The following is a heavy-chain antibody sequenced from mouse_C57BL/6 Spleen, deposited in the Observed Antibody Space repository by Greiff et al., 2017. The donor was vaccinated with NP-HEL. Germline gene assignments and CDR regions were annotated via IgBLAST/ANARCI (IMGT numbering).Heavy chain of an antibody. CDR3: ASRVSTTVVVTDY. CDR1: GYAFSSYW. D-gene: IGHD1-1*01. V-gene: IGHV1-80*01. CDR2: IYPGDGDT. J-gene: IGHJ2*01. Sequence: VQLQQSGAELVKPGASVKISCKASGYAFSSYWMNWVKQRPGKGLEWIGQIYPGDGDTNYNGKFKGKATLTADKSSSTAYMQLSSLTSEDSAVYFCASRVSTTVVVTDYWGQGTTLTVSA.